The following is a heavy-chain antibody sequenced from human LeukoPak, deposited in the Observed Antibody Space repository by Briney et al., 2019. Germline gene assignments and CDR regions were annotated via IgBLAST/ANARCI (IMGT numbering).Heavy chain of an antibody. V-gene: IGHV4-34*01. CDR1: GGSFSSYY. Sequence: SETLSLTCAVYGGSFSSYYWSWIRQPPGKGLEWIGEINHSGSTNYNPSLKSRVTISVDTSKNQFSLKLSSVTAADTAVYYCARGLSVDSSSFDYWGQGTLVTVSS. D-gene: IGHD6-13*01. CDR3: ARGLSVDSSSFDY. J-gene: IGHJ4*02. CDR2: INHSGST.